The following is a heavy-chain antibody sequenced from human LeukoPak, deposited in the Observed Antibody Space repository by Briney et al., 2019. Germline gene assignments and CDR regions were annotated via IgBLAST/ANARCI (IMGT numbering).Heavy chain of an antibody. CDR2: ISSSGSTI. V-gene: IGHV3-11*04. D-gene: IGHD3-22*01. CDR3: ARDGVYYDSSGYYSAFDI. CDR1: GFTFSDYY. J-gene: IGHJ3*02. Sequence: PGGSLRLSCAASGFTFSDYYMSWIRQAPGKGLEWVSYISSSGSTIYYADSVKGRFTIPRDNAKNSLYLQMNSLRAEDTAVYYCARDGVYYDSSGYYSAFDIWGQGTMVTVSS.